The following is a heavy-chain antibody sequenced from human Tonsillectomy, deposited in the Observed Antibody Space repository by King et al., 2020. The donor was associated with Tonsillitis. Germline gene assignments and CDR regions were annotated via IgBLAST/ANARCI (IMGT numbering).Heavy chain of an antibody. D-gene: IGHD2-15*01. CDR3: AIARILEGYYYYMDV. J-gene: IGHJ6*03. Sequence: QLQESGPGLVKPSETLSLTFTFSGGSISSYYWSWIRQPPGKGLEWIGYIYYSWSTNYNPSLKSRVTISVDTSKNQFSLKLSSVTAADTAVYYCAIARILEGYYYYMDVWGKGTTVTVSS. CDR1: GGSISSYY. V-gene: IGHV4-59*08. CDR2: IYYSWST.